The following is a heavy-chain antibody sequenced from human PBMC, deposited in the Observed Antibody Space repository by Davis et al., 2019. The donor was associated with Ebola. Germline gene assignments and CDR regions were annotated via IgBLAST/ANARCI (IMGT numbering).Heavy chain of an antibody. Sequence: GESMKISCKGSGYSFTSYWIGWGGQRAGKGLEWMGIIYPGDSDTRYSPSFQGQVTISAHKYISTAYLHWSSLKASDTAMYYCARSGARLRFYYSYGMDVWGQGTTVTVSS. D-gene: IGHD5-12*01. V-gene: IGHV5-51*01. CDR1: GYSFTSYW. CDR3: ARSGARLRFYYSYGMDV. CDR2: IYPGDSDT. J-gene: IGHJ6*02.